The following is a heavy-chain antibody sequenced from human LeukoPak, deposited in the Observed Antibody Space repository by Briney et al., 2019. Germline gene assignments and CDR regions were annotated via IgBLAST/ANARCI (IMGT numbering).Heavy chain of an antibody. CDR3: ARYCNGGSCYSFDY. J-gene: IGHJ4*02. D-gene: IGHD2-15*01. CDR1: GYSISSGYY. Sequence: SETLSLTCTVSGYSISSGYYWGWIRQPPGKGLEWIGSIYHSGSTYYNPSLKSRVTISVDTSKNQFSLKLSSVTAADTAVYYCARYCNGGSCYSFDYWGQGTLVTVSS. V-gene: IGHV4-38-2*02. CDR2: IYHSGST.